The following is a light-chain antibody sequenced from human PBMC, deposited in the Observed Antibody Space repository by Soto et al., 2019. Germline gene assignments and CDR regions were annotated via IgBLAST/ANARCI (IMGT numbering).Light chain of an antibody. CDR1: SSNIGSNY. J-gene: IGLJ2*01. CDR3: AAWDDSLSGPL. V-gene: IGLV1-47*01. Sequence: QSVLTQPPSASGTPGQRVTISCSGSSSNIGSNYEYWYQQLPGTAPKLLIYRNNQRPSGVPDRFSGSKSGTSASLAISGLRSEDEADYYCAAWDDSLSGPLFGGGTKLTVL. CDR2: RNN.